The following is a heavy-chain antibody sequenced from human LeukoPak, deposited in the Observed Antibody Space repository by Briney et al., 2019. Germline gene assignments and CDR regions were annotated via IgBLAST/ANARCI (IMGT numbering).Heavy chain of an antibody. CDR3: ARERSMVRGMSWFDP. Sequence: GGSLRLSCAASGFTFSSYGMHWVRQAPGKGLEWVAVIWYDGSNKYYADSVKGRFTISRDNSKNTLYLQMNSLRAEDTAVYYCARERSMVRGMSWFDPWGQGTLVTVSS. CDR2: IWYDGSNK. D-gene: IGHD3-10*01. J-gene: IGHJ5*02. V-gene: IGHV3-33*01. CDR1: GFTFSSYG.